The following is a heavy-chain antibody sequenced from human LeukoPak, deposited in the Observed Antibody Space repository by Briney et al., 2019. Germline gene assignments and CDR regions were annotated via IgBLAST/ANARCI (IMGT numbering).Heavy chain of an antibody. D-gene: IGHD6-19*01. CDR3: AGSSGWYVYFQH. J-gene: IGHJ1*01. V-gene: IGHV4-39*01. Sequence: PSETLSLTCTVSGGSISSSSYYWGWIRQPPGKGLEWIGSIYYSGITYYNPSLKSRVTISVDTSKNQFSLKLSSVTAADTAVYSCAGSSGWYVYFQHWGQGTLVTVSS. CDR1: GGSISSSSYY. CDR2: IYYSGIT.